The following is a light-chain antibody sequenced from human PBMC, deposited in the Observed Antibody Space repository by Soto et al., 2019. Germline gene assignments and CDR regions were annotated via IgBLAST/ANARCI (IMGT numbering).Light chain of an antibody. J-gene: IGKJ4*01. V-gene: IGKV1-39*01. Sequence: DLQMTQSPSSLSASVGDRVTITCRASQNINAYLNWYQQKPGQSPRLLIYSASILQTGVPSRFSGSGSGTDFTLTISSLQTEDSATYFCQQTQNFPLTFGGGTKVEIK. CDR3: QQTQNFPLT. CDR1: QNINAY. CDR2: SAS.